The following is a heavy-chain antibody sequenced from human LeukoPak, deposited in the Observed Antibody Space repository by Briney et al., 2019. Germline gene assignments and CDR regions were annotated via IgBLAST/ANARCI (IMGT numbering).Heavy chain of an antibody. V-gene: IGHV3-23*01. CDR1: GFTFSSYA. D-gene: IGHD6-19*01. CDR3: TKPPNRAVAAPR. Sequence: GGSLRLSCAASGFTFSSYAMSWVRQAPGKGLEWVSAISGSGGSTYYADSVKGRFTISRDNSKNTLYLQMNSLRAEDTAVYYCTKPPNRAVAAPRWGQGTLVTVSS. CDR2: ISGSGGST. J-gene: IGHJ4*02.